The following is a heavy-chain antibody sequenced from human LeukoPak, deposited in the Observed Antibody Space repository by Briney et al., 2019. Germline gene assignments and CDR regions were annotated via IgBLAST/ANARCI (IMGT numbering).Heavy chain of an antibody. Sequence: GGSLRLSCAASGFTFNRYSMNWVRQAPGKGLEWVSGINWNGGSTGYADSVKGRFTISRDNAKNSLYLQMNSLRAEDTALYHCARGGYCSSTSCRDAFDIWGQGTMVTVSS. CDR2: INWNGGST. V-gene: IGHV3-20*01. D-gene: IGHD2-2*01. CDR1: GFTFNRYS. CDR3: ARGGYCSSTSCRDAFDI. J-gene: IGHJ3*02.